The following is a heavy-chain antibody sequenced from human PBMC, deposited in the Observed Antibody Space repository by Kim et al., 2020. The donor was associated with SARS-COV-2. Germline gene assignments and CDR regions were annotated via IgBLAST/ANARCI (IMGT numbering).Heavy chain of an antibody. D-gene: IGHD3-22*01. CDR2: MNPNSGNT. V-gene: IGHV1-8*01. J-gene: IGHJ5*02. CDR3: ARRPDYYENWFDP. CDR1: GYTFTSYD. Sequence: ASVKVSCKASGYTFTSYDINWVRQATGQGLEWMGWMNPNSGNTGYAQKFQGRVTMTRNTSISTAYMELSSLRSEDTAVYYCARRPDYYENWFDPWGQGTLVTVSS.